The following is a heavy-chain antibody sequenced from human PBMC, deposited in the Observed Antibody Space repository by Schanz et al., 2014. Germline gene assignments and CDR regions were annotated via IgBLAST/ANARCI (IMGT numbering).Heavy chain of an antibody. Sequence: EVQLVASGGGLVQPGGSLRLSCAASGFAVDNYYMSCVRQAPGRGLEWVSGFDAHDGRAYYADSAKGRFTISRDNSKNSLYLEMNSLRAEDTALYYCAKAQGSSFDSWGQGTLVTVSS. CDR1: GFAVDNYY. CDR3: AKAQGSSFDS. J-gene: IGHJ4*02. D-gene: IGHD1-26*01. CDR2: DAHDGRA. V-gene: IGHV3-23*04.